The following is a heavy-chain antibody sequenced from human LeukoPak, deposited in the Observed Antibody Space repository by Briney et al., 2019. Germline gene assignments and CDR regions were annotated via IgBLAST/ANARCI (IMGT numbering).Heavy chain of an antibody. CDR3: AREGSGSWSAFDI. D-gene: IGHD3-10*01. Sequence: SETLSLTCTVSGGSISSYYWSWIRQPPGKGLEWIGYIYYSGSTNYNPSLKSRVTMSVDTSKNQFSLKLSSVTAADTAVYYCAREGSGSWSAFDIWGQGTMVTVSS. CDR1: GGSISSYY. V-gene: IGHV4-59*01. CDR2: IYYSGST. J-gene: IGHJ3*02.